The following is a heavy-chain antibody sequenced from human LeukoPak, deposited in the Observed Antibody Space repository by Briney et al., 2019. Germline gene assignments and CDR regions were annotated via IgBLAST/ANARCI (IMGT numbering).Heavy chain of an antibody. D-gene: IGHD3-10*01. V-gene: IGHV3-30*18. CDR1: GFSFSNYG. J-gene: IGHJ6*02. CDR3: AKDLIARVRGSPMDV. CDR2: LVYDGFYK. Sequence: QPGGSLRLSCAASGFSFSNYGMHWVRQAPGKGLEWVALLVYDGFYKYYADSVKGRFTISRDDSTDTVYLHLSSLRAEDTAVYYCAKDLIARVRGSPMDVWGQGTRVIVSS.